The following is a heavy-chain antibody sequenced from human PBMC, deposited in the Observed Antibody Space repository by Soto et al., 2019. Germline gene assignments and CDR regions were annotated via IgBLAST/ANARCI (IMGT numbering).Heavy chain of an antibody. CDR2: IYYSGST. J-gene: IGHJ3*02. CDR3: ARDVPRDGLQGGAFDI. V-gene: IGHV4-31*03. Sequence: PSETLSLTCTVSGGSISSGGYYWSWIRQHPGKGLEWIGYIYYSGSTYYNPSLKSRVTISVDTSKNQFSLKLSSVTAADTAVYYCARDVPRDGLQGGAFDIWGQGTMVTVSS. CDR1: GGSISSGGYY. D-gene: IGHD3-16*01.